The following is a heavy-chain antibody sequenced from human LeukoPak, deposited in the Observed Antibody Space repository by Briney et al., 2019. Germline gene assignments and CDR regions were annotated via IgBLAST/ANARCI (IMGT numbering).Heavy chain of an antibody. D-gene: IGHD3-9*01. CDR1: GGSISSGGYA. V-gene: IGHV4-30-2*01. CDR3: ARGYDVLTSHDYFDY. Sequence: SETPSLTCGVSGGSISSGGYAWSWIRQPPGKGLEWIGYIFHSGNTYYNPSLKSRVTISVDRSKNQFSLKLSSVTAADTAVYYCARGYDVLTSHDYFDYWGQGTLVTVSS. CDR2: IFHSGNT. J-gene: IGHJ4*02.